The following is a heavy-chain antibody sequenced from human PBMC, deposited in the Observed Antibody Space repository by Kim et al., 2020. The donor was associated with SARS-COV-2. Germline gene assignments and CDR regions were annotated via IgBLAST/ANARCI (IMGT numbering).Heavy chain of an antibody. CDR1: GFTFSSYG. J-gene: IGHJ4*01. V-gene: IGHV3-30*18. CDR2: ISYDGSNK. D-gene: IGHD6-19*01. CDR3: AKAARTEQWLVPDHFDY. Sequence: GGSLRLSCAASGFTFSSYGMHWVRQAPGKGLEWVAVISYDGSNKYYADSVKGRFTISRDNSKNTLYLQMNSLRAEDTAVYYCAKAARTEQWLVPDHFDY.